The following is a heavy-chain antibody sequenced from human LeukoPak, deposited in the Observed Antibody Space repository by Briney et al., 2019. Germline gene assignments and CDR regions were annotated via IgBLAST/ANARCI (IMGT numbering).Heavy chain of an antibody. CDR3: TIGYSYGIDAFDI. D-gene: IGHD5-18*01. J-gene: IGHJ3*02. V-gene: IGHV3-11*01. Sequence: PGGSLRLSCAASGFTLSYYYMSWLPPAPGKGLEGVSYISSSGSTIYYADSVKGRFTISRDNAKNSLYLQMNSLRAEDTAVYYCTIGYSYGIDAFDIWGQGTMVTVSS. CDR2: ISSSGSTI. CDR1: GFTLSYYY.